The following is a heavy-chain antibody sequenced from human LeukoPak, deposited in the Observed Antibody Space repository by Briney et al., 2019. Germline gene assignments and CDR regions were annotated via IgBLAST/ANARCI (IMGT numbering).Heavy chain of an antibody. V-gene: IGHV3-23*01. CDR3: AKAPVTSCKGAYCYPFDS. Sequence: GGSLRLSCAASGFTLSTYAMSWVRQTPGKGLEWVAATSSSDAGTYHADSVRGRFTISRDNSKNTLYLQMNSLRAEDAAVYFCAKAPVTSCKGAYCYPFDSWGQGTLVTVSS. CDR2: TSSSDAGT. D-gene: IGHD2-21*01. J-gene: IGHJ4*02. CDR1: GFTLSTYA.